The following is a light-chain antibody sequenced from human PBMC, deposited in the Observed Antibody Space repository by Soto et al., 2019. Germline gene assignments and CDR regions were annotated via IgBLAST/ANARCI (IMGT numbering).Light chain of an antibody. J-gene: IGKJ4*01. CDR2: GGF. CDR1: EGISDS. V-gene: IGKV1-9*01. CDR3: QQLSRYPLT. Sequence: IQLTQSPSSLSASVGDRVTFTCRVSEGISDSLAWYQQKPGKAPKLLIYGGFTLQSGVPSRFSGSRSGTDFTLTISSLQPEDLATYYCQQLSRYPLTFGGGTKVELK.